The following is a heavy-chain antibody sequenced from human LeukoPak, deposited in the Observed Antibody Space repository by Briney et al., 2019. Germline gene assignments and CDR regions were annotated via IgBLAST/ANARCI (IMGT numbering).Heavy chain of an antibody. D-gene: IGHD4-17*01. CDR2: IYSGGST. V-gene: IGHV3-66*01. CDR1: GFTVSSNY. CDR3: ARASRGDSTYYGMDV. Sequence: PGGSLRLSCAASGFTVSSNYMSWVRQAPGKGLEWVSVIYSGGSTYYADSVKGRFTISRDNSKNTLYLQMNSLRAEDTAVYYCARASRGDSTYYGMDVWGKGTTVTVSS. J-gene: IGHJ6*04.